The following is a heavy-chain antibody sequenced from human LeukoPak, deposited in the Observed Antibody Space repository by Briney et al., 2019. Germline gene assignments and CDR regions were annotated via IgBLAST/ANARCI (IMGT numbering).Heavy chain of an antibody. J-gene: IGHJ3*02. Sequence: SETLSLTCAVYGGSFSGYYWSWIRQPPGKGLEWIGEINHSGSTNYNPSLKSRVTISVDTSKNQFSLKLSSVTAADTAVYYCARVGYCSSTSCYARAFDIWGQGTMVTVSS. V-gene: IGHV4-34*01. CDR1: GGSFSGYY. CDR2: INHSGST. CDR3: ARVGYCSSTSCYARAFDI. D-gene: IGHD2-2*03.